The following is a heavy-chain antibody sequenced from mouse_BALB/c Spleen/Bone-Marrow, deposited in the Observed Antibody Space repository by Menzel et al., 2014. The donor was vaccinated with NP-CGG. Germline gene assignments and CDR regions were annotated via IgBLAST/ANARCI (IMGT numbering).Heavy chain of an antibody. CDR2: ISSDGSHT. V-gene: IGHV5-6*01. Sequence: EVHLVESGGDLVKPGGSLKLSCAASGFTFSSHGMSWVRPTPDKSLEWVATISSDGSHTYYPDSVKGRFTISRDNAKNTLYLQMSSLKSEDTAIYYCARRGFDNSYWYFGVWGAGTTVTVSS. J-gene: IGHJ1*01. CDR3: ARRGFDNSYWYFGV. CDR1: GFTFSSHG.